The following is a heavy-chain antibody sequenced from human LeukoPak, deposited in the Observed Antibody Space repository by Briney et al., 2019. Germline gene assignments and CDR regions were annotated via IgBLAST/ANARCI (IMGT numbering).Heavy chain of an antibody. D-gene: IGHD3-16*01. Sequence: SQTLSLTCTVSGDSVNSGDSYWSWFRQPPGKGLDWIGSVYHTGSAHYNAALKSRIVISIDTSRNQFSLRLDSLTAADTAIYYCARDTVFRIDPWGQGTLVTVSS. CDR2: VYHTGSA. CDR3: ARDTVFRIDP. CDR1: GDSVNSGDSY. J-gene: IGHJ5*02. V-gene: IGHV4-30-4*01.